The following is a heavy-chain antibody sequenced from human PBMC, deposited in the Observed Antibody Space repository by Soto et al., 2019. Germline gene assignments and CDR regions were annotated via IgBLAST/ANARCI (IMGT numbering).Heavy chain of an antibody. CDR2: VIPVSGTP. Sequence: QVQLVQSGAEVKKPGSSVKVSCKASGGTFSNYAICWVRQAPGQGLEWMGGVIPVSGTPKYAQKFQDRVLMTADKSTSTAYMELTSLTSEDTAVYFCARDRGSGSYYSVSDYWYFDLWGRGTLVTVSS. D-gene: IGHD1-26*01. CDR1: GGTFSNYA. CDR3: ARDRGSGSYYSVSDYWYFDL. V-gene: IGHV1-69*06. J-gene: IGHJ2*01.